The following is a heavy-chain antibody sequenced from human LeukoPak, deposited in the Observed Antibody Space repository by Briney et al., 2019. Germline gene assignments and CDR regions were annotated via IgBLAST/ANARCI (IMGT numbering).Heavy chain of an antibody. Sequence: SETLSLTCTVSGGSISSYYWSWIRQPPGKELEWIGYIYYSGSTNYNPSLKSRITISVDTSKNQFSLKLSSVTAADTAVCYCARGTGSYRDWYFDLWGRGTLVTVSS. J-gene: IGHJ2*01. CDR2: IYYSGST. D-gene: IGHD1-26*01. CDR3: ARGTGSYRDWYFDL. V-gene: IGHV4-59*01. CDR1: GGSISSYY.